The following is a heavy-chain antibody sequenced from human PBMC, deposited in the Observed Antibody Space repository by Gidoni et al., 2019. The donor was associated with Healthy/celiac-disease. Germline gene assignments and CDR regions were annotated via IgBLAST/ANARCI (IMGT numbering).Heavy chain of an antibody. CDR2: ISYDGSNK. CDR1: GFTFSSYG. J-gene: IGHJ3*02. V-gene: IGHV3-30*18. CDR3: AKSQLPVVAATRAGNDAFDI. D-gene: IGHD2-15*01. Sequence: QVQLVESGGGVVQPGRSLRLSCAASGFTFSSYGMHWVRQAPGKGLEWVAVISYDGSNKYYADSVKGRFTISRDNSKNTLYLQMNSLRAEDTAVYYCAKSQLPVVAATRAGNDAFDIWGQGTMVTVSS.